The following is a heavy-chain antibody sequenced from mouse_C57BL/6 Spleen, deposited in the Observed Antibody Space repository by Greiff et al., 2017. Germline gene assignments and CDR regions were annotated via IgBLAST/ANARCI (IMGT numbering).Heavy chain of an antibody. CDR1: GYTFTSYG. Sequence: VQLQQPGAELARPGASVKLSCKASGYTFTSYGISWVKQRPGQGLEWIGEIYPSSGRTNYNEKFKGKATLTADKSSSTVYMKLRSLTSEDSAVYFCARGRNWDFDYWGQGTTLTVSS. J-gene: IGHJ2*01. D-gene: IGHD4-1*01. CDR2: IYPSSGRT. CDR3: ARGRNWDFDY. V-gene: IGHV1-81*01.